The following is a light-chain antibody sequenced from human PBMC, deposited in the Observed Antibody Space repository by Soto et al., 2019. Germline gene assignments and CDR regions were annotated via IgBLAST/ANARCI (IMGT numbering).Light chain of an antibody. CDR1: QSVSSSY. J-gene: IGKJ4*01. CDR2: GAS. V-gene: IGKV3-20*01. Sequence: EIVLTQSPGTLSLSPGERATLSCRASQSVSSSYLAWYQLKPGQAPRLLIYGASSRATGVPDRFSGSGSGTDFTLTISSLEPEDFAVYYCQQYGSSSLTFGGGTKVEIK. CDR3: QQYGSSSLT.